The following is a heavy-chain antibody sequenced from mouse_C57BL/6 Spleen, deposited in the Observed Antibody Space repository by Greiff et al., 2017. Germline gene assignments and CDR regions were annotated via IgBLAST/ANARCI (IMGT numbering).Heavy chain of an antibody. V-gene: IGHV1-53*01. CDR1: GYNFTSYW. Sequence: VQLQQPGTELVKPGASVKLSCKASGYNFTSYWMHWVKQRPGPGLEWIGNIDPSNGGTNYNEKFKSKATLTVDKSSSTAYMHLRSLTSEDSAVYYCARSDGYYVIDYWGQGTTLTVSS. J-gene: IGHJ2*01. CDR2: IDPSNGGT. CDR3: ARSDGYYVIDY. D-gene: IGHD2-3*01.